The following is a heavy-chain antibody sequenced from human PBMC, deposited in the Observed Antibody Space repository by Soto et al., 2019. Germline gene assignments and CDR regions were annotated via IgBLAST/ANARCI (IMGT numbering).Heavy chain of an antibody. J-gene: IGHJ6*03. D-gene: IGHD2-21*01. V-gene: IGHV4-31*03. CDR3: ARRDGYSHYMDI. CDR1: GGSISIGGYY. CDR2: IYYSGST. Sequence: PSDTLSLTCTVSGGSISIGGYYWSWILQHPGKGLEWIGYIYYSGSTNYNPSLKSRVTISVDTSKKHFSLKLASVTAADTAEYYCARRDGYSHYMDIWGKGTTVTVSS.